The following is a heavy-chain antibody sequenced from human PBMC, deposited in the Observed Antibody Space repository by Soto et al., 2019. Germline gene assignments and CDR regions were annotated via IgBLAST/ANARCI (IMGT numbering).Heavy chain of an antibody. CDR2: ISASGTGT. J-gene: IGHJ5*02. D-gene: IGHD2-2*02. Sequence: EVQLLESGGGLVQPGGSLRLSCAASGFTLDTFAMSWVRQTPQRGLEWVSGISASGTGTLYTDSVKGRFTISRDDSKNTVYQQMNRLRADDSAVCYCANPAQCGSTSYYKVGFDPWGQGTMVTVSS. CDR3: ANPAQCGSTSYYKVGFDP. CDR1: GFTLDTFA. V-gene: IGHV3-23*01.